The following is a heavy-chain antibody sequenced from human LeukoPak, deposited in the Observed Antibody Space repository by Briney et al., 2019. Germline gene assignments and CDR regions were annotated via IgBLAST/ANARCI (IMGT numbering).Heavy chain of an antibody. V-gene: IGHV4-34*01. J-gene: IGHJ4*02. D-gene: IGHD4-23*01. CDR3: VRHDYGGNSNFDY. CDR2: INHSGST. CDR1: GGSFSGYY. Sequence: SETLSLTCAVYGGSFSGYYWSWIRQPPGKGLEWIGEINHSGSTNYNPSLKSRVTISVDTSKNQFSLKLSSVTAADTAVYYCVRHDYGGNSNFDYWGQGTLVTVSS.